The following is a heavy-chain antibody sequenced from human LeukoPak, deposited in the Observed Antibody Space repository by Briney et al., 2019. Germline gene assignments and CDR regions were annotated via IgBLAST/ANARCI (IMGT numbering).Heavy chain of an antibody. CDR2: INHSGST. CDR1: GGSFSGYY. V-gene: IGHV4-34*01. D-gene: IGHD2-2*01. Sequence: SETLSLTCAVYGGSFSGYYWSWIRQPPGKGLERIGEINHSGSTNYNPSLKSRVTISVDTSKNQFSLKLSSVTAADTAVYYCARGYCSSTSCYYYGMDVWGQGTTVTVSS. CDR3: ARGYCSSTSCYYYGMDV. J-gene: IGHJ6*02.